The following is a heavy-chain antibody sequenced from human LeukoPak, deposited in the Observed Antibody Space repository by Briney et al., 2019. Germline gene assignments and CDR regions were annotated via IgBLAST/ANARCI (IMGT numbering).Heavy chain of an antibody. CDR1: GGTFNNYT. CDR2: ISAYNGNT. D-gene: IGHD3-3*01. J-gene: IGHJ5*02. Sequence: ASVTVSCKASGGTFNNYTISWVRQAPGQGLEWMGWISAYNGNTNYAQKLQGRVTMTTHTSTSTAYMELRSLRSDDTAVYYCARQNREYYDFWSGYWSENWFDPWGQGTLVTVSS. V-gene: IGHV1-18*01. CDR3: ARQNREYYDFWSGYWSENWFDP.